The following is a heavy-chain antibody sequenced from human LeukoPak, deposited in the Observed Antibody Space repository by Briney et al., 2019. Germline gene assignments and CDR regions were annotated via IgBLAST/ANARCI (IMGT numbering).Heavy chain of an antibody. CDR1: GYTFTSYG. Sequence: GASVKVSCKASGYTFTSYGISWVRQAPGQGLEWMGWISAYNGNTNYAQKLQGRVTMTTDTSTSTAYMELRSLRSEDTAVYYCARFPVQNYYDSSGYTENWGQGTLVTVSS. J-gene: IGHJ4*02. V-gene: IGHV1-18*01. D-gene: IGHD3-22*01. CDR2: ISAYNGNT. CDR3: ARFPVQNYYDSSGYTEN.